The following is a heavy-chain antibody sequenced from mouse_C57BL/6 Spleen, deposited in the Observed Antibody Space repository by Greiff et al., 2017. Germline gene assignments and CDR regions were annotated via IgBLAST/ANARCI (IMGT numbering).Heavy chain of an antibody. CDR1: GYTFTSYW. CDR3: ARGVITTVRYFGY. V-gene: IGHV1-72*01. D-gene: IGHD1-1*01. J-gene: IGHJ2*01. CDR2: IDPNSGGT. Sequence: VQLQQSGAELVKPGASVKLSCKASGYTFTSYWMHWVKQRPGRGLEWIGRIDPNSGGTKYNEKFKSKATLTVDKPSSTAYMQLSSLTSEDSAVYDCARGVITTVRYFGYWGQGTTLTVSS.